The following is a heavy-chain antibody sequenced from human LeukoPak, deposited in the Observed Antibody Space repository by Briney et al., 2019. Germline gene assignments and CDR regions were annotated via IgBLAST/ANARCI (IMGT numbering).Heavy chain of an antibody. J-gene: IGHJ4*02. CDR2: ISSSGSTI. V-gene: IGHV3-11*04. D-gene: IGHD3-3*01. CDR3: ARERFLEWLKKTYYFDY. CDR1: GFTFSDYY. Sequence: GGSLRLSCAASGFTFSDYYMSWIRQAPGKGLEWVSYISSSGSTIYYADSVKGRFTISRDNAKNSLYLQMNSLRAEDTAVYYCARERFLEWLKKTYYFDYWGQGTLVTVSS.